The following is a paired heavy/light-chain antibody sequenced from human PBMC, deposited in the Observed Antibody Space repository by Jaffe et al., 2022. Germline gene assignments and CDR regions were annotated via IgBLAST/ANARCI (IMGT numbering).Heavy chain of an antibody. Sequence: QVQLVESGGRVVQPGGSLRLSCAVSGFSISSSGMHWVRQAPGKGLEWVACLRFDERIQHYVDSVQGRFTVSRDNYNNILYLQMDSLRVEDTAIYYCAKGPYGGYFDYWGQGTLVTVSS. CDR1: GFSISSSG. V-gene: IGHV3-30*02. D-gene: IGHD3-10*01. CDR2: LRFDERIQ. CDR3: AKGPYGGYFDY. J-gene: IGHJ4*02.
Light chain of an antibody. V-gene: IGKV2-24*01. CDR1: QSLARSDGNTY. J-gene: IGKJ2*01. CDR3: MQGAQFPFT. CDR2: KTS. Sequence: DIVMTQTPLSSPVTLGQPASISCRSSQSLARSDGNTYLSWLHQRPGQPPRLLIYKTSDRFSGVPDRFSGSGAGTDFTLTISRVEAEDVGVYYCMQGAQFPFTFGQGTKVEIK.